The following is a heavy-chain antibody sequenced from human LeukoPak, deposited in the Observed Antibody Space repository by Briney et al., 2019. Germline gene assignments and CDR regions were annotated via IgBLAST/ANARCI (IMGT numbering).Heavy chain of an antibody. CDR2: MNPKSGGT. CDR1: GYTFTGYY. D-gene: IGHD3-9*01. CDR3: ARSPDILTGEKFDY. J-gene: IGHJ4*02. Sequence: ASVKASCKASGYTFTGYYVHWVRQAPGQGLEWMGWMNPKSGGTNYAQKFEARVTMNRATSISTAYMELSRRRFDDTAVYYCARSPDILTGEKFDYWGQGTLVTVSS. V-gene: IGHV1-2*02.